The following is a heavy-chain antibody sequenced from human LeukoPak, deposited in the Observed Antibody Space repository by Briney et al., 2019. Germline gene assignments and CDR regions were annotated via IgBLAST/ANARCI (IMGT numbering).Heavy chain of an antibody. J-gene: IGHJ4*02. V-gene: IGHV4-30-2*01. Sequence: KASETLSLTCTVSGGSISSGGYYWSWIRQPPGKGLEWIGYIYHSGSTYYNPSLKSRVTISVDRSKNQSSLKLSSVTAADTAVYYCASHRYSSSWSPFDYWGQGTLVTVSS. D-gene: IGHD6-13*01. CDR3: ASHRYSSSWSPFDY. CDR2: IYHSGST. CDR1: GGSISSGGYY.